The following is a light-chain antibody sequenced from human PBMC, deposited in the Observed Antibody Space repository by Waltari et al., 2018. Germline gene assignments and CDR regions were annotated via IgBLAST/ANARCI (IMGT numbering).Light chain of an antibody. CDR1: QSVSSS. CDR3: LQRSSWPHS. V-gene: IGKV3D-15*01. CDR2: GVS. Sequence: EILMTQSPDTLSLSPGETATLSCRASQSVSSSLAWYQQKPGQAPRLIIYGVSTRATGIPDRFSGSGSGTDFALTISSLEPEDVGLYYCLQRSSWPHSFGQGTKVEIK. J-gene: IGKJ2*03.